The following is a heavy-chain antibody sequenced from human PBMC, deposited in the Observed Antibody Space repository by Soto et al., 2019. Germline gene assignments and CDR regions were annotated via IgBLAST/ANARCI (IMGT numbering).Heavy chain of an antibody. Sequence: QVQLQQWGAGLLKPSETLSLTCAVDSGSFSTYYCSWTRQPPGNGLEWIGEIHPSGDTDYNPSLSNRVTISLQTSKNQSSLKLTYVTAADTAVYFCTRGRDPPKGGRTGGQGTLVTVSS. CDR1: SGSFSTYY. V-gene: IGHV4-34*02. J-gene: IGHJ4*02. CDR3: TRGRDPPKGGRT. D-gene: IGHD3-16*01. CDR2: IHPSGDT.